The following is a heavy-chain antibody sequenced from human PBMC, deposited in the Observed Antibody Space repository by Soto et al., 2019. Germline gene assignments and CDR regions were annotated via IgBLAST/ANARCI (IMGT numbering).Heavy chain of an antibody. CDR1: GGSISSYY. J-gene: IGHJ6*02. Sequence: SETLSLTCTVSGGSISSYYVSWIRQSAGKGLEWIGRIDTSGTTNYNPSLKSRVTMSVDASKNHFSLNLSSVTAADMAVYYCARGPRGYVYYHGMDVWGQGTTVTVSS. CDR2: IDTSGTT. V-gene: IGHV4-4*07. D-gene: IGHD3-10*01. CDR3: ARGPRGYVYYHGMDV.